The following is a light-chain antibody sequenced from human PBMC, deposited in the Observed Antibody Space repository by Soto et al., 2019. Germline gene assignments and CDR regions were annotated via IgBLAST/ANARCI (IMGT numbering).Light chain of an antibody. CDR1: QSVSDN. J-gene: IGKJ5*01. V-gene: IGKV3-15*01. CDR3: QQYNNWPIT. CDR2: GAS. Sequence: EIVMTQSPATLSVSPGERATLSCRASQSVSDNLAWYQQKPGQAPRLFIYGASARATGIPARFSGSGSGTEFTLTISSLQSEDFAVYYCQQYNNWPITFGQGTDWRL.